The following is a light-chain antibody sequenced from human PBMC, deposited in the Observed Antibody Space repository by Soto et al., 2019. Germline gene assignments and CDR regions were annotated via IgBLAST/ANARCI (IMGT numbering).Light chain of an antibody. CDR2: GAS. CDR3: QQYGSSPYT. V-gene: IGKV3-20*01. Sequence: EIVLTQSPGTLSLSPGERATLSCRASQSVSSTYLGWYQQKPGQAPRLLIYGASSRATGIPDRFSGSGSGTDFTLTISRLEPEDFAVYYCQQYGSSPYTFGQGTKLEIK. CDR1: QSVSSTY. J-gene: IGKJ2*01.